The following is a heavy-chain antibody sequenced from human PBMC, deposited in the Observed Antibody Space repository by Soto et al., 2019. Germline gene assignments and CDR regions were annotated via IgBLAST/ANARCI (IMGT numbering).Heavy chain of an antibody. CDR1: GYTFTGYY. Sequence: ASVKVSCKASGYTFTGYYMHWVRQAPGQGLEWMGWINPNSGGTNYAQKFQGWVTMTRDTSISTAYMELSRLRSDDTAVYYCARGGYDILTGYQYYYYYYMDVWGKGTTVTVSS. J-gene: IGHJ6*03. V-gene: IGHV1-2*04. D-gene: IGHD3-9*01. CDR3: ARGGYDILTGYQYYYYYYMDV. CDR2: INPNSGGT.